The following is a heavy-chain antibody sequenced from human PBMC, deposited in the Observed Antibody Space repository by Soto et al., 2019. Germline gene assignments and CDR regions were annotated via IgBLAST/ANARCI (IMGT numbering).Heavy chain of an antibody. V-gene: IGHV3-33*06. CDR2: IWYDSSNK. CDR1: GFTFRSNG. CDR3: AKEGNMGSSNWYYFDY. D-gene: IGHD6-13*01. J-gene: IGHJ4*02. Sequence: QVQLVESGGGVVQPGRSLRLSCAASGFTFRSNGMHWVRQAPGKGLEWVATIWYDSSNKYYAGSVKGRFTISRDNSKNTLYLQMNNLRAEDTAIYYCAKEGNMGSSNWYYFDYWGQGTLVTVSS.